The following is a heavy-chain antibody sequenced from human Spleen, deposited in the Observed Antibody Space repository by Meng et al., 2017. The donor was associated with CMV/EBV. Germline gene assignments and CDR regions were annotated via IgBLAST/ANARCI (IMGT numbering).Heavy chain of an antibody. CDR1: GFSLSSSGMR. D-gene: IGHD3-3*01. J-gene: IGHJ4*02. Sequence: SGPTLVQPTQTLTLTCSISGFSLSSSGMRVNWIRQPPGKALEWLARIDWEDEKFYNTSLKTRLTISKDTSKNQVVLTMTNMDPVDTATYYCARIGHDFYYFDYWGQGTLVTVSS. V-gene: IGHV2-70D*14. CDR3: ARIGHDFYYFDY. CDR2: IDWEDEK.